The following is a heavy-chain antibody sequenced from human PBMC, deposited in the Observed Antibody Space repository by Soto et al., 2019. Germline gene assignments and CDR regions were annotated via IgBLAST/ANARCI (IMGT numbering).Heavy chain of an antibody. D-gene: IGHD6-19*01. Sequence: SVKVSCKASGGTFSSYTISWVRQAPGQGLEWMGRIIPILGIANYAQKFQGRVTITADKSTSTAYMELSSLRSEDTAVYYCAREGAVASLDFDYWGQGTLVTVSS. CDR3: AREGAVASLDFDY. J-gene: IGHJ4*02. V-gene: IGHV1-69*04. CDR1: GGTFSSYT. CDR2: IIPILGIA.